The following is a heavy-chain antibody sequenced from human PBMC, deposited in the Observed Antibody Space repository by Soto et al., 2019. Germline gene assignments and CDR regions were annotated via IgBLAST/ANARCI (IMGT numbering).Heavy chain of an antibody. J-gene: IGHJ4*02. CDR1: GFTFGNYA. CDR3: PKKSLGSTTLPVLYYFDY. Sequence: EVQLLESGGGLVQPGGSLRLSCAASGFTFGNYAFSWVRQAPGKGLEWVSVISGGGDATYYPDSVKGRFTTSRDNSKNSVDLQMNRLRAEDTAVYYCPKKSLGSTTLPVLYYFDYWGQGTLVTVSS. D-gene: IGHD7-27*01. CDR2: ISGGGDAT. V-gene: IGHV3-23*01.